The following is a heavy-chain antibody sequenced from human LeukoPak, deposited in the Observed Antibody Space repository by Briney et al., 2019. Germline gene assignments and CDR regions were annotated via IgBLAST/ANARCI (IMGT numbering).Heavy chain of an antibody. Sequence: SETLSLTCTVPGGSISSGGYHWSWIRQHPGKGLEWIGYIYYSGSTYYNPSLKSRVTMSVDTSKNQFSLKLSSVTAADTAMYYCARVSAPYYFDYWGQGTLVTVSS. CDR1: GGSISSGGYH. CDR2: IYYSGST. V-gene: IGHV4-31*03. J-gene: IGHJ4*02. CDR3: ARVSAPYYFDY.